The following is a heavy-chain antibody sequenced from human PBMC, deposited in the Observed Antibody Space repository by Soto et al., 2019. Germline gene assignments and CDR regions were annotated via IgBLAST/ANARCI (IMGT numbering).Heavy chain of an antibody. CDR2: IYWGDDK. CDR1: GFSLSTSGVG. CDR3: AHRRGYYDSSGYWFDP. J-gene: IGHJ5*02. Sequence: QITLKESGPPLVKPTQPLTLTCTFSGFSLSTSGVGVGWIRQPPGKALEWLALIYWGDDKRYSPSLKSRLTITKDTSKNQVVLTMTNMDPVDTATYYCAHRRGYYDSSGYWFDPWGQGTLVTVSS. D-gene: IGHD3-22*01. V-gene: IGHV2-5*02.